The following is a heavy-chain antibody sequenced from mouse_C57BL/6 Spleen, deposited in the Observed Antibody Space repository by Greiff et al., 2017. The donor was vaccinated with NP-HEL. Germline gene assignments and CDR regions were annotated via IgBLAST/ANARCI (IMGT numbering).Heavy chain of an antibody. Sequence: EVQLQQSVAELVRPGASVKLSCTASGFNIKNTYMHWVKQRPEQGLEWIGRIDPANGNTKYAPKFQGKATITADTSSNTAYLQLSSLTSEDTAIYYCARKGIYYYGSSYDWYFDVWGTGTTVTVSS. CDR2: IDPANGNT. J-gene: IGHJ1*03. CDR3: ARKGIYYYGSSYDWYFDV. V-gene: IGHV14-3*01. CDR1: GFNIKNTY. D-gene: IGHD1-1*01.